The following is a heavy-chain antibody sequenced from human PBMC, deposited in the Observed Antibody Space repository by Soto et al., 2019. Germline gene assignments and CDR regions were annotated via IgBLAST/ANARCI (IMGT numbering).Heavy chain of an antibody. CDR2: IYIDGST. Sequence: EVQLVDSGGDLIQPGGSLRLSCGASGFTVSGNSLSWVRQAPGKGLEWVSYIYIDGSTYYADSVRGRFTLTRDNSKNTRYLKRNNRRGEDTAVYYCARYRGSGTAVAGIQSSGMDVWGQGTTVTVSS. CDR3: ARYRGSGTAVAGIQSSGMDV. CDR1: GFTVSGNS. V-gene: IGHV3-53*01. D-gene: IGHD6-19*01. J-gene: IGHJ6*02.